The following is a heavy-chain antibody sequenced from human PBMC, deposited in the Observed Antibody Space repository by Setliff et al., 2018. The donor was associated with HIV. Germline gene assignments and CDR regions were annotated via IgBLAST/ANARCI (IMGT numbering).Heavy chain of an antibody. CDR3: ARGEGIDGYNLYYYYIDV. D-gene: IGHD1-26*01. Sequence: GASVKVSCKTSGGTLRGYAISWVRQAPGQGLEWMGVFISFRGVTHHTQKFQGRITFTTDESTSTAYMELSSLTSDDTAVYYCARGEGIDGYNLYYYYIDVWGKGTPVTVSS. CDR2: FISFRGVT. CDR1: GGTLRGYA. J-gene: IGHJ6*03. V-gene: IGHV1-69*10.